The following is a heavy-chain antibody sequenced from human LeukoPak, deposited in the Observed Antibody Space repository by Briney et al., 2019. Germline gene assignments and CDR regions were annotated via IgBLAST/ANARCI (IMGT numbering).Heavy chain of an antibody. D-gene: IGHD3-10*01. J-gene: IGHJ4*02. Sequence: GASVKVSCKASGGTFSSYAISWVRQAPGQGLEWMGGIIPIFGTANYAQKFQGRVTITTDESTSTAYMELSSLRSEDTAVYYCARGAPCVSPGGFDYWGQGTLVTVSS. CDR3: ARGAPCVSPGGFDY. CDR2: IIPIFGTA. V-gene: IGHV1-69*05. CDR1: GGTFSSYA.